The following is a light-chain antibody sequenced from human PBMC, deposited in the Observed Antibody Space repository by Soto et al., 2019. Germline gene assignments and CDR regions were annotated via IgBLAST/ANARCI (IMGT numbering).Light chain of an antibody. CDR3: KQYNSLYT. Sequence: DIQMTQSPSTLSASVGDRVTITCRASQSISTWLAWYQQKPGKAPKLLIYKASSLESGVPSRFSGSGSGTEITLTIRSLQPDDFATYYYKQYNSLYTFGQGTKLEIK. V-gene: IGKV1-5*03. CDR2: KAS. CDR1: QSISTW. J-gene: IGKJ2*01.